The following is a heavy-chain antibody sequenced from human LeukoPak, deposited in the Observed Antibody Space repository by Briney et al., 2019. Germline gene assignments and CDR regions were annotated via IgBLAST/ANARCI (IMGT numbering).Heavy chain of an antibody. CDR2: INPNSGGT. J-gene: IGHJ6*03. Sequence: ASVKVSCKASGYTFTGYYMHRVRQAPGQGLEWMGWINPNSGGTNYAQKFQGRVTMTRDTSISTAYMELSRLRSDDTAVYYCARGPAAVAGFMDVWGKGTTVTVSS. CDR3: ARGPAAVAGFMDV. D-gene: IGHD6-19*01. CDR1: GYTFTGYY. V-gene: IGHV1-2*02.